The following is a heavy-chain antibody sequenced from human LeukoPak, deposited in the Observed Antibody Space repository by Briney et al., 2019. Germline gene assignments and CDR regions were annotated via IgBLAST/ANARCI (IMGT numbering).Heavy chain of an antibody. D-gene: IGHD4-23*01. CDR2: IYYSGTT. CDR3: ARVGVDYSGNIIKYYFDY. J-gene: IGHJ4*02. V-gene: IGHV4-59*01. CDR1: GGSISSYY. Sequence: SETLSLTCTVSGGSISSYYWSWIRQPPGKGLEWIGYIYYSGTTNYNPSLKSRVIISVDTSRNQFSLKLSPVIAADTAVYYCARVGVDYSGNIIKYYFDYWGQGTLVTVSS.